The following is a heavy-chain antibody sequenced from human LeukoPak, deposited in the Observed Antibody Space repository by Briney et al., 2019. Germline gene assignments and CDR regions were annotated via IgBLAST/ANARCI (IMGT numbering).Heavy chain of an antibody. CDR1: GGSISSHY. Sequence: PSETLSLTCTVSGGSISSHYWSWIRQPPGKGREWIGYMYYSGSTNYNSSLKSRVTISVDASKNQFSLKLSSVTTADTAVYYCARGKGAYDFWSGYDDWGQGTLVTVSS. V-gene: IGHV4-59*11. CDR3: ARGKGAYDFWSGYDD. J-gene: IGHJ4*02. CDR2: MYYSGST. D-gene: IGHD3-3*01.